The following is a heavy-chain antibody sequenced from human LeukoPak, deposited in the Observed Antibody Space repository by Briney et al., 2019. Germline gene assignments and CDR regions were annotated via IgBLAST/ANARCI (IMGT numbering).Heavy chain of an antibody. CDR3: ASNYHYYDSSGYYPTTFDY. CDR1: GFTFSYYA. CDR2: IYSGGST. D-gene: IGHD3-22*01. J-gene: IGHJ4*02. Sequence: GGSLRLSCVASGFTFSYYAIHWVRQAPGKGLEWVSVIYSGGSTYYADSVKGRFTISRDNSKNTLYLQMNSLRAEDTAVYYCASNYHYYDSSGYYPTTFDYWGQGTLVTVSS. V-gene: IGHV3-66*01.